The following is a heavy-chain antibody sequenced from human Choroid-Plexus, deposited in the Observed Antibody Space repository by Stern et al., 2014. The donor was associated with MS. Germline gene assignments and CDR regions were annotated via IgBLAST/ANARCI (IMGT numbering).Heavy chain of an antibody. CDR1: GFVFRRYA. CDR2: ISYDGRDK. Sequence: VQLVEPGGGVVQPGRSLRLSCAASGFVFRRYALHWVRQAPGKGLEWVALISYDGRDKYYKDSVKGRFTVSRDNSNNTVDLEMNSLRLEDTAVYYCAKGGSGSYLDWGQGSLVTVSS. J-gene: IGHJ4*02. V-gene: IGHV3-30*04. D-gene: IGHD1-26*01. CDR3: AKGGSGSYLD.